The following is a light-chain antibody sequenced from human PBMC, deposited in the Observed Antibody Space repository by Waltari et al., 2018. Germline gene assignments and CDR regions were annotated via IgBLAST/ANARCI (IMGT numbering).Light chain of an antibody. CDR2: GAS. CDR1: QTINNNF. J-gene: IGKJ4*01. Sequence: IVLTQSPDTLSLSPGQRATLSCRASQTINNNFLGWYQQKPGQAPRLLIHGASSRATGFPDRFSGSGSGTDFTLTISRLEPEDVAVYYCQQYDGSILTFGGGTKVEI. CDR3: QQYDGSILT. V-gene: IGKV3-20*01.